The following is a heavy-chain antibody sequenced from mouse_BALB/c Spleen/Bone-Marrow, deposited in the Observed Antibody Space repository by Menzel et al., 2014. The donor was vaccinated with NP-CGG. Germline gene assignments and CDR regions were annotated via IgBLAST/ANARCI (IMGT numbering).Heavy chain of an antibody. CDR3: ASYYDGRYFDV. Sequence: VQLQQPGAELVKPGASVKLSCTASGFNIKDTYMHWVKQRPEQGLEWIGRIDPANGNTKYDPKFQGKATITADTSSNTAYLQLSSLTSEDTAVYYCASYYDGRYFDVWGAGTTVTVSS. J-gene: IGHJ1*01. D-gene: IGHD1-1*01. V-gene: IGHV14-3*02. CDR1: GFNIKDTY. CDR2: IDPANGNT.